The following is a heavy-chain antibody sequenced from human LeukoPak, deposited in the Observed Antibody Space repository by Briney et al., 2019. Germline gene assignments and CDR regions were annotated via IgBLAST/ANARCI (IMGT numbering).Heavy chain of an antibody. D-gene: IGHD5-18*01. Sequence: PSETLSLTCTVSGGSISSGGYYWSWIRQPPGKGLEWIGYVYHSGSTYYNPSLKSRVTISVDRSKNQSSLKLSSVTAADTAVYYCARDPSRGYSYGEPDYWGQGTLVTVSS. CDR2: VYHSGST. CDR3: ARDPSRGYSYGEPDY. J-gene: IGHJ4*02. V-gene: IGHV4-30-2*01. CDR1: GGSISSGGYY.